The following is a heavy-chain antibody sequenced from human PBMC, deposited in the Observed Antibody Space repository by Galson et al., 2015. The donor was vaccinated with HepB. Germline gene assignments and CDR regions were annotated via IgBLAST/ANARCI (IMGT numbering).Heavy chain of an antibody. CDR3: AVSVQRPAKPAFDY. V-gene: IGHV1-2*02. Sequence: QSGAEVKKPGASVKVSCKASGNAFTGHNIHWMRQAPGERLEWMGWISPKNGGTNYAQNFQGRVTMTRDTSISTVYMELSRLTSDDTAVYYCAVSVQRPAKPAFDYWGQGILVTVSS. J-gene: IGHJ4*02. D-gene: IGHD6-25*01. CDR1: GNAFTGHN. CDR2: ISPKNGGT.